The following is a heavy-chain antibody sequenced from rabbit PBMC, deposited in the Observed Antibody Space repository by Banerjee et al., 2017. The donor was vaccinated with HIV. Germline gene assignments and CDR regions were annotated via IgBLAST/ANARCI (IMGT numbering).Heavy chain of an antibody. D-gene: IGHD8-1*01. CDR3: ARDHNGSTYYTIFNL. CDR1: GFSFSSSYY. V-gene: IGHV1S40*01. Sequence: QSLEESGGDLVKPGASLTLTCTASGFSFSSSYYMCWVRQAPGKGLEWIACIYTGSSDSTYYASWAKGRFTISKTSSTTVTLQMTSLTAADTATYFCARDHNGSTYYTIFNLWGPGTLVTVS. CDR2: IYTGSSDST. J-gene: IGHJ4*01.